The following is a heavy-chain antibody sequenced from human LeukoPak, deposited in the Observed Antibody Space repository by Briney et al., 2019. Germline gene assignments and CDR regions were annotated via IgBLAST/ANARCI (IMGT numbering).Heavy chain of an antibody. CDR3: ARDGEMATITNWFDP. J-gene: IGHJ5*02. D-gene: IGHD5-24*01. Sequence: GGSLRLSCAASGFTFSSYSMNWVRQPPGKGLEWVSSISSSSSYIYYADSVKGRFTISRDNAKNSLYLQMNSLRAEDTAVYYCARDGEMATITNWFDPWGQGTLVTVSS. V-gene: IGHV3-21*01. CDR1: GFTFSSYS. CDR2: ISSSSSYI.